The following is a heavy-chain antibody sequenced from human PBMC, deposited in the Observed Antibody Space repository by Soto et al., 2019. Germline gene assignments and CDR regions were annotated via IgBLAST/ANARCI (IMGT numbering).Heavy chain of an antibody. J-gene: IGHJ6*02. D-gene: IGHD1-7*01. Sequence: VQLVESGGGVVQPGRSLRLSCAASGFTFSTYGMHWVRQAPGKGLEWVAVISYDGSNKYYADSVKGRFTISRDNSKNTLYLQMNSLRAEDTAVYYCAKDSGTGTTSDYYYYAMDVWGQGTTVTVSS. V-gene: IGHV3-30*18. CDR3: AKDSGTGTTSDYYYYAMDV. CDR1: GFTFSTYG. CDR2: ISYDGSNK.